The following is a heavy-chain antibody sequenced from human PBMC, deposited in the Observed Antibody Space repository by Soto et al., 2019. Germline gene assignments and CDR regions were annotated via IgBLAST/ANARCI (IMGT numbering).Heavy chain of an antibody. V-gene: IGHV4-31*03. Sequence: SETLSLTCTVSGGSISSGGYYWSWIRQHPGKGLEWIGYIYYSGSTYYNPSLKSRVTISVDTSKNQFSLKLSSVTAADTAVYYCARDVGTIFGVERDYYYYMDVWGKGTTVTVSS. J-gene: IGHJ6*03. D-gene: IGHD3-3*01. CDR1: GGSISSGGYY. CDR3: ARDVGTIFGVERDYYYYMDV. CDR2: IYYSGST.